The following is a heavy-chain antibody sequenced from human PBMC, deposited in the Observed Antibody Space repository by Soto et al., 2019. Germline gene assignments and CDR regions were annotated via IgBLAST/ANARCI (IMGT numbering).Heavy chain of an antibody. V-gene: IGHV4-30-4*01. CDR3: ARAGDYYDSSGLNWFDP. Sequence: PSATLSLTCTFSGGSISSCDYYWSWIREPPGKGLGWIGYIYYSGSTYYNPSLKSRVTISVDTSKNQFSLKLSSVTAADTAVYYCARAGDYYDSSGLNWFDPWGQGTLVTVSS. CDR1: GGSISSCDYY. J-gene: IGHJ5*02. CDR2: IYYSGST. D-gene: IGHD3-22*01.